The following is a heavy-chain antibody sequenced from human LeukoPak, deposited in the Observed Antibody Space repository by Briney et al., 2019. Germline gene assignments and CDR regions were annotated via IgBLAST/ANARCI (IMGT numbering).Heavy chain of an antibody. J-gene: IGHJ4*02. CDR3: ARVVGPPYHDY. D-gene: IGHD3-10*01. Sequence: SETLSLTCSVSDDSITMYYWTWIRQPPGKVLEWVGYVDHTGSTNFNPSLNGRVSISRDTTNNLFSLRLRSVTAADTAVYYCARVVGPPYHDYWGQGTLVTVSS. CDR2: VDHTGST. CDR1: DDSITMYY. V-gene: IGHV4-59*01.